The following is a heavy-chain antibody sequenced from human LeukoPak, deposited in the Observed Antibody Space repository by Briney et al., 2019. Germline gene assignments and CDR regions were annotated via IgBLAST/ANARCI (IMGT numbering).Heavy chain of an antibody. V-gene: IGHV5-51*01. CDR2: IYPGDSDT. CDR1: GYSFTSYW. D-gene: IGHD3-3*01. Sequence: GESLKISCKGSGYSFTSYWIGWVRQMPGKGLEWMGIIYPGDSDTRYSPSFQGQVTISADKSISTAYLRWSSLKASDTAMYYCARPYDFWSGSSYDAFDIWGQGTMVTVSS. J-gene: IGHJ3*02. CDR3: ARPYDFWSGSSYDAFDI.